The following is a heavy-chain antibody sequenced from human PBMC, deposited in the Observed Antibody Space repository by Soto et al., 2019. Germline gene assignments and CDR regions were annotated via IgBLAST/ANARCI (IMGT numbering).Heavy chain of an antibody. J-gene: IGHJ6*02. CDR3: TYSSSLDYYYGMDV. D-gene: IGHD6-6*01. Sequence: VASVKVSCKASGFTFTSSAVQWVRQARGQRLEWIGWIVVGSGNTNYAQKFQERVTITRDMSTSTAYMELSSLRSEDTAVYYCTYSSSLDYYYGMDVWGQGTTVTVSS. CDR1: GFTFTSSA. V-gene: IGHV1-58*01. CDR2: IVVGSGNT.